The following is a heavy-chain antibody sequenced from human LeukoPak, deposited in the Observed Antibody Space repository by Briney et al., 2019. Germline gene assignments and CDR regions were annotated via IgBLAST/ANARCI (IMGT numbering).Heavy chain of an antibody. CDR1: GGTFSSYA. D-gene: IGHD5-12*01. V-gene: IGHV1-69*01. CDR3: ARGTGYSGYGLDAFDI. J-gene: IGHJ3*02. Sequence: ASVEVSCKASGGTFSSYAISWVRQAPGQGLEWMGGIIPIFGTANYAQKFQGRVTITADESTSTAYMERSSLRSEDTAVYYCARGTGYSGYGLDAFDIWGQGTMVTVSS. CDR2: IIPIFGTA.